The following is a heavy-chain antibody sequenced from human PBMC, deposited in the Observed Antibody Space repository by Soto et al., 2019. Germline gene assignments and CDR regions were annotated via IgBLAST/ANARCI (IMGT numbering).Heavy chain of an antibody. CDR2: ISAYNGNT. CDR1: GYTFTSYG. Sequence: QVQLVQSGAEVKKPGASVKVSCKASGYTFTSYGISWVRQAPGQGLEWMGWISAYNGNTNYAQKPQGRVTMTTDKSTSTGYMELRSLRSDDTAVYYCARDRGAYGMDVWGQGTTVTVSS. V-gene: IGHV1-18*01. CDR3: ARDRGAYGMDV. J-gene: IGHJ6*02.